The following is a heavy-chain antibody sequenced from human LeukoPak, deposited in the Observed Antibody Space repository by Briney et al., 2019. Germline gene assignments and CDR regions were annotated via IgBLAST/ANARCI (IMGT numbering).Heavy chain of an antibody. V-gene: IGHV3-74*01. CDR1: GFTFSSYW. CDR2: INSDGSST. J-gene: IGHJ4*02. CDR3: ARDILTGFFGN. D-gene: IGHD3-9*01. Sequence: GGSLRLSCAASGFTFSSYWMHWVRQAPGKGLVWVSRINSDGSSTNYADSVKGRFTISRDNAKNTLYLQMNSLRAEDTAVYYCARDILTGFFGNWGQGALVTVSS.